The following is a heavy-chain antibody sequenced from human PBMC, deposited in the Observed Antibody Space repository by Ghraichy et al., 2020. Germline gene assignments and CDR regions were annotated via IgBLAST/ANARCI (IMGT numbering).Heavy chain of an antibody. Sequence: PETLSLTCTVSSDSISNYYWSWIRQPPGKGLEWIGYIYYSGTTNYNPSLKSRVTISVDTSKNQFSLKLRSLTAADTAVYYCAAIGEFYFDYWGQGTLVTVSS. D-gene: IGHD3-10*01. CDR2: IYYSGTT. J-gene: IGHJ4*02. CDR3: AAIGEFYFDY. V-gene: IGHV4-59*01. CDR1: SDSISNYY.